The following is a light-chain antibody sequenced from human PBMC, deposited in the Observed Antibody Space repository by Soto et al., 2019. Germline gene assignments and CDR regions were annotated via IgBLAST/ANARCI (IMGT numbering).Light chain of an antibody. CDR1: QSISTY. CDR3: QQRSNWPLT. V-gene: IGKV3-11*01. J-gene: IGKJ4*01. CDR2: DAS. Sequence: EIVLTQSPATLSLSPGERATLSCRASQSISTYLAWYQQKPGQAPRLLIYDASNRATGIPARFSGSGSGTDFTLIISSRESEDFAVYYCQQRSNWPLTFGGGTKVEIK.